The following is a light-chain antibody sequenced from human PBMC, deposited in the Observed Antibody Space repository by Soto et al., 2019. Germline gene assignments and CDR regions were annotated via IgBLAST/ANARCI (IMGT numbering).Light chain of an antibody. CDR1: SSNIGSNT. CDR2: TNN. Sequence: QSVLTQPPSASGTPGQRVTISCSGSSSNIGSNTVNWYQQLPGTAPKLLIKTNNQRPSGVPDRFSGSKSGASASLAISGLQPEDEATYYCATWDDSRKGVFGTGTKVTVL. CDR3: ATWDDSRKGV. J-gene: IGLJ1*01. V-gene: IGLV1-44*01.